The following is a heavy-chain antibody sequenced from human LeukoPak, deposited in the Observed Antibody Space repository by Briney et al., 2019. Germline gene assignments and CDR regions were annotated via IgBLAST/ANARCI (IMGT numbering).Heavy chain of an antibody. CDR1: GFTFSSYD. Sequence: GGSLRLSCAASGFTFSSYDVHWVRQATGKGLEWVSAIGTAGDTYYPGSVKGRFTISRDNSKNTLYLQMNSLRAEDTAVYYCAGRGNYFAYWGQGTLVTVSS. CDR3: AGRGNYFAY. J-gene: IGHJ4*02. CDR2: IGTAGDT. D-gene: IGHD1-1*01. V-gene: IGHV3-13*01.